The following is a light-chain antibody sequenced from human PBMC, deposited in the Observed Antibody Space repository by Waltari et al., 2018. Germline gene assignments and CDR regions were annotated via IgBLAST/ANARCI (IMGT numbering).Light chain of an antibody. Sequence: DIVMPQSPDSLAVSLGARATINCKSSQRVLYSSNNRNYLTWYQQKAGQPPKLLIYWASTRECGVPDRFSGSGSGTDFTITISSLQAEDVAVYYCQQYYSNSFTFGGGTKVEIK. CDR3: QQYYSNSFT. CDR1: QRVLYSSNNRNY. V-gene: IGKV4-1*01. CDR2: WAS. J-gene: IGKJ4*01.